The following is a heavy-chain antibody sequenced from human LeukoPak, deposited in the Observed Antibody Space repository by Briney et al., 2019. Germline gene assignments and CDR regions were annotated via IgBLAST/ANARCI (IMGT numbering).Heavy chain of an antibody. CDR3: ARGGYNYAAAY. V-gene: IGHV4-39*01. CDR2: MYYAGST. D-gene: IGHD5-24*01. CDR1: TTSISSTTYY. J-gene: IGHJ4*02. Sequence: SETLSLTCTVSTTSISSTTYYWGWIRRPPGKGLEWIGGMYYAGSTYYNPSLRSRVTIFPDTSKNEFYLKMTSVTAADTAVYFCARGGYNYAAAYWGQGILVTVSA.